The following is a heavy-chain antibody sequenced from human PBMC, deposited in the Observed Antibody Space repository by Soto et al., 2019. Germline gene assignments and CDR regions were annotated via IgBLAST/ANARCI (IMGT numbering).Heavy chain of an antibody. Sequence: QVQLVESGGGVVQPGRSLRLSCAASGFTFSSYAMHWVRQAPGKGLEWVAVISYDGSNKYYADSVKGRFTISRDNSKNTLYLQMNSLRAEDTAVYYCARGEGEYQLLLNHGYFDYWGQGTLVTVSS. CDR2: ISYDGSNK. J-gene: IGHJ4*02. CDR3: ARGEGEYQLLLNHGYFDY. CDR1: GFTFSSYA. D-gene: IGHD2-2*01. V-gene: IGHV3-30-3*01.